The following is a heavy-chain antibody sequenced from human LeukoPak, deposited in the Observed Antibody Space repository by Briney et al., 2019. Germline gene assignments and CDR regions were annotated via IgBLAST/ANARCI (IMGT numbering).Heavy chain of an antibody. D-gene: IGHD3-3*01. Sequence: PRGSPRHSCAPSGLTVSSTYMSRGRQTPRKRLEWVSSISSSSSYIYYADSVKGRFTIPRENAKNTLYLQMNSLRAEDTAVYYCARSGGMWSYYYYGMDVWGQGTTVTVSS. CDR1: GLTVSSTY. V-gene: IGHV3-21*01. CDR2: ISSSSSYI. CDR3: ARSGGMWSYYYYGMDV. J-gene: IGHJ6*02.